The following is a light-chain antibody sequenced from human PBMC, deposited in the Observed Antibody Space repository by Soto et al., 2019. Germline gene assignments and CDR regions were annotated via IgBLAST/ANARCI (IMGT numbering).Light chain of an antibody. Sequence: EIEMTQSPATLPVSPGERATISCRARQSVSTNLAWYQQKPGQAPKLLIYGASTRAPGFPARFTGSVYGTEFTLTIRSRQSEDCAVDYCQQYHDCPSNTFGEGTKRAIK. J-gene: IGKJ2*01. CDR3: QQYHDCPSNT. CDR2: GAS. CDR1: QSVSTN. V-gene: IGKV3-15*01.